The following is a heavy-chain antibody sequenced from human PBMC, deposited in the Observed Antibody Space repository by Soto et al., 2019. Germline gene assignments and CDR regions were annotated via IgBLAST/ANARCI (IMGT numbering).Heavy chain of an antibody. V-gene: IGHV1-46*01. CDR3: AREAVAGTFDY. J-gene: IGHJ4*02. D-gene: IGHD6-19*01. CDR2: INPSGGST. CDR1: GYTFTSYY. Sequence: QVQLVQSGAEVKKPGASVKVSCKASGYTFTSYYMHWVRQAPGQGHEWMGIINPSGGSTSYAQKFQGRVTMTRDTSTSTVYMELSSLRSEDTAVYYCAREAVAGTFDYWGQGTLVTVSS.